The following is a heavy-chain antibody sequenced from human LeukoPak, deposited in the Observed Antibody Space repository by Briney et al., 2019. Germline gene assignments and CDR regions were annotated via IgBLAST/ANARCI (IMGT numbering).Heavy chain of an antibody. Sequence: SETLSLTCTVSGGSISSSSYYWGWIRQPPGKGLEWIGSIYYSGSTYYNPSLKSRVTISVDTSKNQFSLKLSSVTAADTAVYYCELNYYDSSGYYEFDYWGQGTLVTVPS. CDR3: ELNYYDSSGYYEFDY. V-gene: IGHV4-39*01. D-gene: IGHD3-22*01. CDR2: IYYSGST. J-gene: IGHJ4*02. CDR1: GGSISSSSYY.